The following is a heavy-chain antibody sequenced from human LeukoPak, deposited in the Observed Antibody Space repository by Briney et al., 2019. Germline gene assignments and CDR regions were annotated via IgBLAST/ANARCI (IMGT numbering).Heavy chain of an antibody. CDR1: DGSISSYY. Sequence: SETLSLTCTVSDGSISSYYWSWIRQPAGKGLEWIGRIYTSGSTNYNPSLKSRVTMSVGTSKNQFSLKLSSVTAADTAVFYCARENSGSYREFDYWGQGTLVTVSS. CDR3: ARENSGSYREFDY. J-gene: IGHJ4*02. CDR2: IYTSGST. V-gene: IGHV4-4*07. D-gene: IGHD1-26*01.